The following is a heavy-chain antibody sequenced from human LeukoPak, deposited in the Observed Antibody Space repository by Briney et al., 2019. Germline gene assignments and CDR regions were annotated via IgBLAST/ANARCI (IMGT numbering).Heavy chain of an antibody. CDR2: ISYDGSNK. D-gene: IGHD3-22*01. CDR1: GFTFSSYG. J-gene: IGHJ4*02. V-gene: IGHV3-30*03. Sequence: PGGSLRLSCAASGFTFSSYGMHWVRQAPGKGLEWVAVISYDGSNKYYADSVKGRFTISRDNSKNTLYLQMNSLRAEDTAVYYCAGEYYYDSNGYSNYWGQGTLVTVSS. CDR3: AGEYYYDSNGYSNY.